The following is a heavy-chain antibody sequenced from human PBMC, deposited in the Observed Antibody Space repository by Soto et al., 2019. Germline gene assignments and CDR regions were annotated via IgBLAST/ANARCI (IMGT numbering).Heavy chain of an antibody. V-gene: IGHV1-8*01. CDR2: MNPNSGNT. Sequence: QVQLVQSGAEVKKPGASVKVSCKASGYTFTSYDINWVRQATGQGLEWMGWMNPNSGNTGYAQKFQGRVTMTRNTSISTAYMELSSLRSEDTAVYYCARTSGYSRPHYYYYGMDVWGQGTTVTVSS. J-gene: IGHJ6*02. CDR3: ARTSGYSRPHYYYYGMDV. D-gene: IGHD3-22*01. CDR1: GYTFTSYD.